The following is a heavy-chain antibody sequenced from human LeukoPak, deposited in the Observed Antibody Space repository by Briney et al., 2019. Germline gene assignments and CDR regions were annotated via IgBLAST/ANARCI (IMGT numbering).Heavy chain of an antibody. D-gene: IGHD5-12*01. CDR2: RSGSDGSA. CDR3: AKDVEATITSGGYYFDH. V-gene: IGHV3-23*01. CDR1: GFTFSSYA. J-gene: IGHJ4*02. Sequence: GGSLRLSCAASGFTFSSYAMSWVRQAPGKGLEWVSSRSGSDGSAYYADSGKGRFTISRDTSRNSLYLRMHSLRPEDTAVYYCAKDVEATITSGGYYFDHWGQGALVTVSS.